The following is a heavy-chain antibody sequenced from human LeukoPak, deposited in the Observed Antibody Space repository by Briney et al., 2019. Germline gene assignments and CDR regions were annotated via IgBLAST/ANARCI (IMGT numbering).Heavy chain of an antibody. CDR1: GFTFSSYS. J-gene: IGHJ4*02. CDR2: ISSSSSTI. Sequence: TGGSLRLSCAASGFTFSSYSMNWVRQAPGKGLEWVSYISSSSSTIYYADSVKGRFTISRDDSKNTLYLQMNSLRAEDTAVYYCARDGPSPGSKFDYWGQGTLVTVSS. V-gene: IGHV3-48*01. CDR3: ARDGPSPGSKFDY. D-gene: IGHD1-1*01.